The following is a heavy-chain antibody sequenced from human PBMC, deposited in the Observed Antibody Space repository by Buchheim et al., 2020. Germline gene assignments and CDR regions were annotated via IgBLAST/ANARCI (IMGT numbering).Heavy chain of an antibody. CDR1: GGSISSSNW. V-gene: IGHV4-4*02. Sequence: QVQLQESGPGLVKPSGTLSLTCAVSGGSISSSNWWSWVRQPPGKGLEWIGEIYHSGSTNYNPSLKSRATISVDQSKTQSSPKLSSVTAADTAVYYCAAIVVVVSPWGNWFDPWGQGTL. D-gene: IGHD2-15*01. J-gene: IGHJ5*02. CDR3: AAIVVVVSPWGNWFDP. CDR2: IYHSGST.